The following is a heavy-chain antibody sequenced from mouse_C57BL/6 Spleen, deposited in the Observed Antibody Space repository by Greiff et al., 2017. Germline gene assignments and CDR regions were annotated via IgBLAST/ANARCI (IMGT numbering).Heavy chain of an antibody. Sequence: QVQLQQSGAALVKPGASVKMSCKASGYTFTSYWITWVKQRPGQGLEWFGAIYPGSGSTNYNEKFKSKATLTVDTSSSTAYMQLSSLTSEDSAVYYCARYDDGTYFDYWGQGTTLTVSS. V-gene: IGHV1-55*01. J-gene: IGHJ2*01. CDR3: ARYDDGTYFDY. CDR1: GYTFTSYW. D-gene: IGHD1-1*01. CDR2: IYPGSGST.